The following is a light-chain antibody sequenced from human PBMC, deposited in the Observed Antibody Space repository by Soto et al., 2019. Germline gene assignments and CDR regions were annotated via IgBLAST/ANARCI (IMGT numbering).Light chain of an antibody. CDR1: SSDVGNYNL. Sequence: QSALTQPASVSGSPGQSITISCTGTSSDVGNYNLVSWYQQHPGKAPKLMIYEGSKRPSGVSNRFSGSKSGNTASLTISGLQAEDEADYYCCSYAGSTTVIFGGGTQLTVL. CDR2: EGS. CDR3: CSYAGSTTVI. J-gene: IGLJ2*01. V-gene: IGLV2-23*03.